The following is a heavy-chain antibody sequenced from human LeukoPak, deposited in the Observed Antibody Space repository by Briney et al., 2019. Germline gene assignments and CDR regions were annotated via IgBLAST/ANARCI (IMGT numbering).Heavy chain of an antibody. CDR3: ARRGTGTGFLPFPFDP. CDR1: GYTFTGYY. J-gene: IGHJ5*02. CDR2: INPNSGGT. V-gene: IGHV1-2*02. Sequence: ASVKVSCKASGYTFTGYYMHWVRQVPGQGLEWMGWINPNSGGTNYAQKFQGRVTMTRDTSISTAYMELSRLRSDDTAVYYCARRGTGTGFLPFPFDPWGQGTLVTVSS. D-gene: IGHD2-8*02.